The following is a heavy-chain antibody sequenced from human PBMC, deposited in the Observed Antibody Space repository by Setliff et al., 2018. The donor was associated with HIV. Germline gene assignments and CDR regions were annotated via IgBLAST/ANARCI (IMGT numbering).Heavy chain of an antibody. D-gene: IGHD5-18*01. Sequence: SGPTLVNPTQSLQLICTFSGCSHKPGGMGVGWVRQPPGKALEWLALIYGDDDKRYSPSPKSRLTITMDTSKNQVVLTMTNMYPVDTSTYVCVHSCYSPFFDYWGQGALVTVSS. CDR1: GCSHKPGGMG. J-gene: IGHJ4*02. V-gene: IGHV2-5*02. CDR2: IYGDDDK. CDR3: VHSCYSPFFDY.